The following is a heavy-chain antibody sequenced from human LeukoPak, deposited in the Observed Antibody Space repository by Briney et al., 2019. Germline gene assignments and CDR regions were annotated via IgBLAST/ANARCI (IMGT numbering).Heavy chain of an antibody. CDR2: IRYDGSNK. J-gene: IGHJ4*02. CDR1: GFTFSSYG. V-gene: IGHV3-30*02. CDR3: ARAPQRYCSSTSCRGLFDY. Sequence: GGSLRLSCAASGFTFSSYGMHWVRQAPGKGLEWVAFIRYDGSNKYYADSVKGRFTISRDNSKNTLYLQMNSLRAEDTAVYYCARAPQRYCSSTSCRGLFDYWGQGTLVTVSS. D-gene: IGHD2-2*01.